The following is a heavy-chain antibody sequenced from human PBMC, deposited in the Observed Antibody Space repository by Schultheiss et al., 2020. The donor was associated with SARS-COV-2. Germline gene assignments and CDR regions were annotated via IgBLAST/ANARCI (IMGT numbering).Heavy chain of an antibody. CDR1: GYTFTGYY. D-gene: IGHD3-3*02. CDR3: ARAIGQSAFLEWLSWFDP. V-gene: IGHV1-2*02. CDR2: INPNSGGT. Sequence: ASVKVSCKASGYTFTGYYMHWVRQAPGQGLEWMGWINPNSGGTNYAQKFQGRVTMTRDTSISTAYMELSSLRSEDTAVYYCARAIGQSAFLEWLSWFDPWGQGTLVTVSS. J-gene: IGHJ5*02.